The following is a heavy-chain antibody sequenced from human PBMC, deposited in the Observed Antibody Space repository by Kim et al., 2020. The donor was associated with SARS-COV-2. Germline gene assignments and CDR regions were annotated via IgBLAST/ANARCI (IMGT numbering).Heavy chain of an antibody. D-gene: IGHD4-17*01. V-gene: IGHV5-51*01. CDR2: IYPGDSDT. CDR1: GYSFTSYW. J-gene: IGHJ3*02. CDR3: GGTVVDYGDYVGAWYI. Sequence: GESLKISCKGSGYSFTSYWIGWVRQMPGKGLEWMGIIYPGDSDTRYSPSFQGQVTISADKSISTAYLQRSSLKAPGPAMDYFGGTVVDYGDYVGAWYIWG.